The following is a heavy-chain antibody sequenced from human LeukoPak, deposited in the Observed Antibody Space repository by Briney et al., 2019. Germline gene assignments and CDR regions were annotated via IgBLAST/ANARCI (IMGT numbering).Heavy chain of an antibody. D-gene: IGHD3-9*01. J-gene: IGHJ4*02. Sequence: GGSLRLSCAASGFTSSSYAISWVRQAPGKGLEWVAVISYDGSNKYYADSVRGRFTISRDNSKNTLYLQMNSLKTEDTAVYYCTTGLEYFDWLNDYWGQGTLVTVSS. CDR2: ISYDGSNK. CDR3: TTGLEYFDWLNDY. V-gene: IGHV3-30*04. CDR1: GFTSSSYA.